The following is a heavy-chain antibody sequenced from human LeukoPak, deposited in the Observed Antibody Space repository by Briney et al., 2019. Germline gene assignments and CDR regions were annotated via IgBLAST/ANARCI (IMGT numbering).Heavy chain of an antibody. Sequence: GGSLRLSCAASGFTFSSYAMSWVRQAPGKGLEWVSAISGSGGSTYYADSVKGRFTISRDNSKNTLYLQMTSLRAEDTAVYYCAKDRVDSRQLVPDSWGQGTLVTVSS. CDR3: AKDRVDSRQLVPDS. D-gene: IGHD6-13*01. V-gene: IGHV3-23*01. CDR2: ISGSGGST. J-gene: IGHJ4*02. CDR1: GFTFSSYA.